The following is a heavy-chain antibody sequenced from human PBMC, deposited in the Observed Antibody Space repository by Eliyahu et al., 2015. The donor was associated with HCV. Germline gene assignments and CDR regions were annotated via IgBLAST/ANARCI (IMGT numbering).Heavy chain of an antibody. CDR2: IRALTANT. CDR3: ARDRDCSTSSCSGPHFDY. CDR1: GFTLSTYX. D-gene: IGHD2-2*01. J-gene: IGHJ4*02. V-gene: IGHV3-23*04. Sequence: EVQLVESGGGLVQPGGSLRLSCAASGFTLSTYXMNWVRQAPGKGLEXVSEIRALTANTXYXXFARGRFTISRDNSKNTLYLQMNSLRAEDTAVYYCARDRDCSTSSCSGPHFDYWGQGTLVTVSS.